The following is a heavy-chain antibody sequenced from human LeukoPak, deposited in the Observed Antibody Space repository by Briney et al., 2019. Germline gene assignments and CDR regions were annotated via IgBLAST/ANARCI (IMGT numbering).Heavy chain of an antibody. J-gene: IGHJ4*02. CDR3: AKRGVVIRVILVGFHKQAYYFDS. V-gene: IGHV3-23*01. Sequence: GGSLRLSCAVSGITLSNYGMSWIRQAPGKGLEWVAGISDSGGATNYADSVKGRFTISRDNRKNTLYLQMNSLRAEDTAVYFCAKRGVVIRVILVGFHKQAYYFDSWGQGALVTVSS. D-gene: IGHD3-22*01. CDR1: GITLSNYG. CDR2: ISDSGGAT.